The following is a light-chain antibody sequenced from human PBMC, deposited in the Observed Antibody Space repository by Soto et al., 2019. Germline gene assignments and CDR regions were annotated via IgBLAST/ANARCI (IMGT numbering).Light chain of an antibody. V-gene: IGLV2-8*01. CDR2: EVN. CDR1: SNDVGGYDF. CDR3: NSYAADTTSV. J-gene: IGLJ1*01. Sequence: QSVLTQPPSASGSPGQSVTISCTGTSNDVGGYDFVSWYQQHPGRAPKLIIVEVNKWPSGVPDRFSASKSGNTASLTVSGLQAEDEADYYCNSYAADTTSVFGPGNKVT.